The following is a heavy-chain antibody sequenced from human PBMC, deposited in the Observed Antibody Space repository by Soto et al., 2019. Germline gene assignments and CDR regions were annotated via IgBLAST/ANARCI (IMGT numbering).Heavy chain of an antibody. CDR3: ATAYYYYDSSGYLGRWAFDI. CDR2: IYTSASI. V-gene: IGHV4-4*07. Sequence: SETLSLTCSVSGADINTYSWTWIRQPAGKGLEWIGRIYTSASINYNPSLKGRVTLSVDTSTNQVSLKLSSVTAADTAVYYCATAYYYYDSSGYLGRWAFDIWGQGTMVTVSS. CDR1: GADINTYS. D-gene: IGHD3-22*01. J-gene: IGHJ3*02.